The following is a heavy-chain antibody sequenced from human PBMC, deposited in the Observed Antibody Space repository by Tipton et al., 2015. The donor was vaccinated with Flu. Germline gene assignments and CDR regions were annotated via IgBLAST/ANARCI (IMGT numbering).Heavy chain of an antibody. CDR2: IKQDGSET. Sequence: SLRFSCAASGFISDDFWMSWLRQAPGKGLEWVANIKQDGSETDYVDSVKGRFSISRDNAKNSVYLQMISLRAEDTAVYYCVRAIAAAGSYWGQGALVTVSS. CDR3: VRAIAAAGSY. CDR1: GFISDDFW. J-gene: IGHJ4*02. V-gene: IGHV3-7*01. D-gene: IGHD6-13*01.